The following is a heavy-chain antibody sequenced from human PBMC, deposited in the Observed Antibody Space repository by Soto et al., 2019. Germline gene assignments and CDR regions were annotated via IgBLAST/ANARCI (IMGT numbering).Heavy chain of an antibody. CDR2: INSNGGST. J-gene: IGHJ4*02. Sequence: EVQLVESGGGLVQPGGSLRLSCAASGFTFSSYAMHWVRQAPGKGLEYVSAINSNGGSTYYANSVKGRFTISRDNSKNTLYLQIGSLRAEDMAVYYCARGLAYFDYWGQGTLVTVSS. V-gene: IGHV3-64*01. CDR3: ARGLAYFDY. CDR1: GFTFSSYA.